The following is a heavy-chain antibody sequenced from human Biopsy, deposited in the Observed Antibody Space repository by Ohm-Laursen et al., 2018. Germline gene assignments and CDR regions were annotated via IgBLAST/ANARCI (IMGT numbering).Heavy chain of an antibody. CDR2: IYYSGST. CDR3: ARATNSTGWPYYYFYGMDV. V-gene: IGHV4-59*01. D-gene: IGHD2/OR15-2a*01. J-gene: IGHJ6*02. CDR1: GGSISSDY. Sequence: SETLSLTCTVSGGSISSDYWSWIRQTPGKGLEWIGYIYYSGSTNYNPSLKSRVTISVDTSKNQFSLGLNSVTAADTAVYYCARATNSTGWPYYYFYGMDVWGQGTTGTVSS.